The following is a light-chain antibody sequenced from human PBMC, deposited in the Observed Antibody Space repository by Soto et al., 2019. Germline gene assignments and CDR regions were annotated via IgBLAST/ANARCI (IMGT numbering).Light chain of an antibody. Sequence: DVQMTQSPSSLSASVGDTVTITCRASQSISTWLAWYQQKPNKAPRSLISGASNLQSGDPSRFSGSRSGTDFTLNISSLQPEEFATYYCQQFYTFPLTFGGGTKVEIK. CDR2: GAS. CDR1: QSISTW. V-gene: IGKV1D-16*01. J-gene: IGKJ4*01. CDR3: QQFYTFPLT.